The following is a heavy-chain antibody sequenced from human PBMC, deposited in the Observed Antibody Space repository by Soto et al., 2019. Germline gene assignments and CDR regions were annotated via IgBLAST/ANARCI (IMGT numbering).Heavy chain of an antibody. D-gene: IGHD3-10*01. CDR1: GYSISNGYY. CDR3: ARDGTGRGFGGSPLGN. CDR2: IYQTGNA. J-gene: IGHJ4*02. V-gene: IGHV4-38-2*02. Sequence: SETLSLTCVVSGYSISNGYYWGWIRQPPGKGLEWIGSIYQTGNAYYNPSLKSRVTISVDTSKNQFSLNLNSVTAADTAVYYCARDGTGRGFGGSPLGNWGQGTLVTVSS.